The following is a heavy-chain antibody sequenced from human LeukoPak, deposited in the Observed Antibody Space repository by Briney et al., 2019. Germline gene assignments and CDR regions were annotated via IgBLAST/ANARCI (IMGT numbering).Heavy chain of an antibody. CDR2: INPNSGCT. V-gene: IGHV1-2*02. CDR3: ARGGRNYYDSSYH. Sequence: ASVKVSCKASGYTFTDYYMHWVRQAPGQGLEWMGWINPNSGCTNYAQKFQGRVSMTRDTSISTAYMELSRLRSDDTAFYYCARGGRNYYDSSYHWGQGTLVTVSS. D-gene: IGHD3-22*01. CDR1: GYTFTDYY. J-gene: IGHJ5*02.